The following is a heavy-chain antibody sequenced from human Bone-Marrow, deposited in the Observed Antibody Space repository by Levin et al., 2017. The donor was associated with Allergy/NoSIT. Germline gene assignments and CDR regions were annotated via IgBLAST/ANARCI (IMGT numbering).Heavy chain of an antibody. J-gene: IGHJ4*02. CDR3: AKDLSVRFYDTSGYFSAQDY. D-gene: IGHD3-22*01. V-gene: IGHV3-30*18. CDR2: ISHDGGDR. Sequence: PGGSLRLSCAVSRFTFSSYGMHWVRQAPGKGLEWVAYISHDGGDRYYADFVKGRFTVSRDNSKNTLFLQMNSLRADDTAVYYCAKDLSVRFYDTSGYFSAQDYWGQGALVTVSS. CDR1: RFTFSSYG.